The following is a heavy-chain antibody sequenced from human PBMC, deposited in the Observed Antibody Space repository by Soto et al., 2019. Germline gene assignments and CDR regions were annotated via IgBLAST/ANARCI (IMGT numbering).Heavy chain of an antibody. D-gene: IGHD3-3*01. Sequence: PSETLSLTCTVSGGSISSYYWSWIRQPPGKGLEWIGYISYSGGTKYNPSLKSRVTISVDTSKNQFSLKLSSVTAADTAVYYCARDLKPRDFWSGNTFDYWRQGTLVPVSS. J-gene: IGHJ4*02. CDR1: GGSISSYY. CDR3: ARDLKPRDFWSGNTFDY. V-gene: IGHV4-59*01. CDR2: ISYSGGT.